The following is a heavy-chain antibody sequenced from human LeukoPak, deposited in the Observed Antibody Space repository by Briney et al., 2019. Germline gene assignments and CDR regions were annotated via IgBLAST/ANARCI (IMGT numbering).Heavy chain of an antibody. CDR1: GFTFDDYA. Sequence: GGSLRLSCAASGFTFDDYAMHWVRQAPGKGLEWVSGISWNSGSTGYADSVKGRFTISRDNAKNSLYLQMNSLRAEDTALYYCARDLGQTSYYFDYWGQGTLVTVSS. CDR2: ISWNSGST. CDR3: ARDLGQTSYYFDY. V-gene: IGHV3-9*01. D-gene: IGHD7-27*01. J-gene: IGHJ4*02.